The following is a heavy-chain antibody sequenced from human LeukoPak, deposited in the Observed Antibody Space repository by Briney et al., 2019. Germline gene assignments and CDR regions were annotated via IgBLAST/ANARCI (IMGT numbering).Heavy chain of an antibody. D-gene: IGHD5-24*01. Sequence: GGSLRLSCAASGFTFSSYAMGWVRQAPGKGLEWVSAITASGGNTYYADSVKGRFTISRDNAKNSLYLQMNSLRAEDTAVYYCASGDGDYFDYWGQGTLVTVSS. CDR2: ITASGGNT. CDR1: GFTFSSYA. V-gene: IGHV3-23*01. J-gene: IGHJ4*02. CDR3: ASGDGDYFDY.